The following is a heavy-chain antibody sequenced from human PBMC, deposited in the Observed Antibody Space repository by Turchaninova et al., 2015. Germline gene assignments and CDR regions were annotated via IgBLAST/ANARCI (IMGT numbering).Heavy chain of an antibody. Sequence: VQVQESGPGRVKPSGTRALTCPVFVVTIRNSTWLTWGRQSSGKGLEWIGDIYQRGTPNYNPSLKSRVTISLDSSMRQFSLNLTSVTAADTAVYFCARGSISVPSPDYWGQGLLVTVSS. CDR3: ARGSISVPSPDY. V-gene: IGHV4-4*02. J-gene: IGHJ4*02. CDR1: VVTIRNSTW. CDR2: IYQRGTP.